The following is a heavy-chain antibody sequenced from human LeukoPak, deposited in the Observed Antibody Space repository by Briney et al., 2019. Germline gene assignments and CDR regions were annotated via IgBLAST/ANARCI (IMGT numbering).Heavy chain of an antibody. CDR1: GFTFSSYA. CDR3: ARGGGYRGYGQDY. D-gene: IGHD5-12*01. J-gene: IGHJ4*02. Sequence: GGSLRLSCAASGFTFSSYAMHWVRQAPGKGLEYVSAISSNGDATYYANSVEGRFTISRDNSKNTPYLQMGSLRVEDMAVYYCARGGGYRGYGQDYWGQGTLVTVSS. V-gene: IGHV3-64*01. CDR2: ISSNGDAT.